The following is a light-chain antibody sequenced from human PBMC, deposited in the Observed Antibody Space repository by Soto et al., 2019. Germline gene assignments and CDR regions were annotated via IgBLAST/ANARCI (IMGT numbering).Light chain of an antibody. CDR1: QAIRVD. CDR3: QQSLSTLLT. CDR2: GAS. Sequence: IQMTQSPSSLSASVGDRVTITCGAIQAIRVDLAWYQQKPGKAPKVLISGASTLHNGVPSRFSGRGSGTDFTLTISSLQPEDVATYYCQQSLSTLLTFGGGTKVDIK. V-gene: IGKV1-39*01. J-gene: IGKJ4*01.